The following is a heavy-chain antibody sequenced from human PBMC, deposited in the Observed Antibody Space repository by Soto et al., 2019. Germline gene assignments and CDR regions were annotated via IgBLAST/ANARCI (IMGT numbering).Heavy chain of an antibody. Sequence: QVQLVQSGAEVKKPGSSVKVSCKASGGTFSSYAISWVRQAPGQGLEWMGGIIPIFGTANYAQKFQGRVTISAAESTSTAYMELSSLRAEDTAVYYCARDVIVGATTNYDSGMDVWGQGTTVTVSS. CDR2: IIPIFGTA. V-gene: IGHV1-69*12. J-gene: IGHJ6*02. CDR1: GGTFSSYA. D-gene: IGHD1-26*01. CDR3: ARDVIVGATTNYDSGMDV.